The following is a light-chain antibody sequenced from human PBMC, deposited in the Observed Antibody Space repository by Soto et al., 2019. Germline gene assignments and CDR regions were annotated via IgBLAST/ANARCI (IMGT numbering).Light chain of an antibody. CDR2: EVS. CDR1: SSDVGGYNY. CDR3: SSYAGSTIKV. Sequence: QSALTQPPSASGSPGQSVTISCTGTSSDVGGYNYVSWYQQHPGKAPKLMIYEVSKRPSGVPDRFSGSKSGNTASLTVSGLQAEDEADYYCSSYAGSTIKVFGGGTKLTVL. J-gene: IGLJ2*01. V-gene: IGLV2-8*01.